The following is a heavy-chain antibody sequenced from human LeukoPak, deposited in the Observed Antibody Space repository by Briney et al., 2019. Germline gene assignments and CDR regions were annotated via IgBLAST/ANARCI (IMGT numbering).Heavy chain of an antibody. V-gene: IGHV4-34*01. CDR3: ARERRAVDINWFDS. Sequence: SETLSLTCAVYGGSFSGYYWSWIRQPPGKGLEWIGEINHSGSTNYNPSLKSRVTISVDTSKNQFSLKLSSVTAADTAVYYCARERRAVDINWFDSWGQGTLVTVSS. J-gene: IGHJ5*01. D-gene: IGHD3/OR15-3a*01. CDR1: GGSFSGYY. CDR2: INHSGST.